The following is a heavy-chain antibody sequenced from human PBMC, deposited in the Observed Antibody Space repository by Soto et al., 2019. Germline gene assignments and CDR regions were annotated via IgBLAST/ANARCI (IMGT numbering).Heavy chain of an antibody. CDR3: ARDPPPPDY. V-gene: IGHV1-18*01. CDR1: GYTFASYA. CDR2: SSAYNGNT. Sequence: QVQLVQSGAEVKKPGASVKVSCKASGYTFASYAISWMRQAPGQGLEWMGWSSAYNGNTNYAQKLQGTVTMTTDTSPSTASMELRSLRSDDTAVSYCARDPPPPDYWGQATLVTVSS. J-gene: IGHJ4*02.